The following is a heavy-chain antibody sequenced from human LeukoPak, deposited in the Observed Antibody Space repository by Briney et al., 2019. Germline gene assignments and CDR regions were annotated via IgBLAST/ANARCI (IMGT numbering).Heavy chain of an antibody. CDR2: ISGSGGST. Sequence: GGSLRLSCAASGFTFSSYAMSWVRQAPGKGLEWVSAISGSGGSTYYADSVKGRFTISRDNPKNTLYLQMNSLRAEDTAVCYCAKDGYYGSGPPDYWGQGTLVTVSS. J-gene: IGHJ4*02. CDR1: GFTFSSYA. V-gene: IGHV3-23*01. D-gene: IGHD3-10*01. CDR3: AKDGYYGSGPPDY.